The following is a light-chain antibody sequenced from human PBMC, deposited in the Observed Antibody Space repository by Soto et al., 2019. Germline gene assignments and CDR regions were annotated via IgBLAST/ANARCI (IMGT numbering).Light chain of an antibody. CDR2: AAS. V-gene: IGKV1-39*01. CDR3: QQYNRYST. Sequence: DIQMTQSPSSLSASVGDRVTITFRASQSISSYLNWYQQKPGKAPKLLIYAASSLQSGVPSRFSGSGSGTEFTLTISSLQPDDSATYYCQQYNRYSTFGQGTKVDIK. CDR1: QSISSY. J-gene: IGKJ1*01.